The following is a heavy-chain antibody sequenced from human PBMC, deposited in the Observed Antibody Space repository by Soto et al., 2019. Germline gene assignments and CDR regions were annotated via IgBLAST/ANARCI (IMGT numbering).Heavy chain of an antibody. D-gene: IGHD3-3*01. J-gene: IGHJ3*02. CDR2: ISGSGGST. CDR3: AKCHYDFWSGYPDDAFDI. V-gene: IGHV3-23*01. CDR1: GFTFSSYA. Sequence: GGSLRLSCAASGFTFSSYAMSWVRQAPGKGLEWVSAISGSGGSTYYADSVKGRFTISRDNSKNTLYLQMNSLRAEDTAVYYCAKCHYDFWSGYPDDAFDIWGQGTMVTVSS.